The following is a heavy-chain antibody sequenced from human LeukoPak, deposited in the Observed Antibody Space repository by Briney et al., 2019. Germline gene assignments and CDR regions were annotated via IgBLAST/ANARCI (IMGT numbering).Heavy chain of an antibody. Sequence: PSETLSLTCTVSGGSISSYYWSWIRQPPGKGLEWIGYIYYSGSTNYNPSLKSRVTISVDTSKNQFSLKLSSVTAADTAVYYCARGFNGITIFGVVPASEYYYMDVWGKGTTVTVSS. CDR1: GGSISSYY. CDR3: ARGFNGITIFGVVPASEYYYMDV. V-gene: IGHV4-59*12. CDR2: IYYSGST. J-gene: IGHJ6*03. D-gene: IGHD3-3*01.